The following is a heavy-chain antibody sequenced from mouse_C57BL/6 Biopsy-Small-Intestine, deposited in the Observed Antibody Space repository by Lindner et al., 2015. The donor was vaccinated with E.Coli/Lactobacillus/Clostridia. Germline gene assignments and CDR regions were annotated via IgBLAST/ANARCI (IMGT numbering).Heavy chain of an antibody. V-gene: IGHV1-34*02. CDR2: IYPNNGGT. J-gene: IGHJ1*01. CDR1: GYTFTDYN. CDR3: ARRNSYWYFGV. Sequence: VQLQESGPELLKPGASVKISCKASGYTFTDYNMDWVKQSHGESLEWIGYIYPNNGGTGYNQKFKSKATLTVDKSSSTAYVELHSLTSEDSAVYYCARRNSYWYFGVWGAGTTVTVSS.